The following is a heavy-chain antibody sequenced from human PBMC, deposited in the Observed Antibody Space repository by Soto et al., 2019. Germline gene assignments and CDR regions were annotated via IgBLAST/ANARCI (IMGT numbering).Heavy chain of an antibody. V-gene: IGHV4-31*03. CDR1: GGSIINGDTY. J-gene: IGHJ4*02. D-gene: IGHD2-15*01. CDR3: ARDAPGVAPY. Sequence: QVQLQESGPGLVKPSQTLSLTCTVSGGSIINGDTYLNWIRQHPEKGLEWMGYINYRWTTNYNPALKSRILISIDTSKNQFSLRLTSVTDADTAVYYCARDAPGVAPYWGQGTLVTVSS. CDR2: INYRWTT.